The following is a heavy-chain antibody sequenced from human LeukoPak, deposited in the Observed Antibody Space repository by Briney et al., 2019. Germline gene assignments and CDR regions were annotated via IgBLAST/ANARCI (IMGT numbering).Heavy chain of an antibody. CDR2: IKEDGSEK. J-gene: IGHJ6*04. V-gene: IGHV3-7*01. CDR3: ASGGHLDF. D-gene: IGHD2-8*01. Sequence: AGGSLRLSCAASGFTFTSFWMSWVRQAPGKGLEWVANIKEDGSEKNYVDSVKGRFAISRDNAKNSLYLQLNSLRADDTAVYFCASGGHLDFWGNGTTVTISS. CDR1: GFTFTSFW.